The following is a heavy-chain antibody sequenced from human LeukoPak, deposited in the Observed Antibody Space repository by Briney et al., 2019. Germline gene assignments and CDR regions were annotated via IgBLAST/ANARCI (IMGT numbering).Heavy chain of an antibody. Sequence: GESLKISCKASGYSFTTYWIGWEPQMPGKGLGWMGMIYPGHSDTRYSPSFQGQGTMSANKSISNAYLQWSSLKASDSAMYCCARRYCSSTSCYADSWGQGTLVTVSS. CDR2: IYPGHSDT. V-gene: IGHV5-51*01. CDR3: ARRYCSSTSCYADS. D-gene: IGHD2-2*01. CDR1: GYSFTTYW. J-gene: IGHJ4*02.